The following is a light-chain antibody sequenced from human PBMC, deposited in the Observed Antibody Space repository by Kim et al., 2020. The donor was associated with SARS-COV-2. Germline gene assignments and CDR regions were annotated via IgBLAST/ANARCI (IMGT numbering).Light chain of an antibody. CDR1: QSVSTN. CDR2: GAS. V-gene: IGKV3-15*01. Sequence: EIVMTQSPATLSVSPGERATLSCRASQSVSTNLAWYQHKPGQAPSLLIYGASTRATGIPARFSGSGSGTEFTLTINSLQSEDFAVYYCQQYDNWPPLYTFGQGTKLEI. CDR3: QQYDNWPPLYT. J-gene: IGKJ2*01.